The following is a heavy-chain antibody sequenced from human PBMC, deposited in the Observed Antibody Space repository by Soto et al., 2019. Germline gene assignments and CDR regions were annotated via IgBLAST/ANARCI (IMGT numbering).Heavy chain of an antibody. CDR1: SGSFKAYY. V-gene: IGHV4-34*01. Sequence: PEKLGLSGAAYSGSFKAYYLRCIRHSPGKGLEWIGQSSHGGTTNYNPSFTSRVTISVDKSKNHVSLRLTSVIAADTAVYYCAARHFWGGPWTEGRLDYWGQVILVT. CDR2: SSHGGTT. D-gene: IGHD3-3*02. CDR3: AARHFWGGPWTEGRLDY. J-gene: IGHJ4*02.